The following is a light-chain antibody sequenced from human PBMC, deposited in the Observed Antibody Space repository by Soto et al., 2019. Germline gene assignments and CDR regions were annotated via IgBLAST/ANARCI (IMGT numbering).Light chain of an antibody. V-gene: IGKV3-20*01. J-gene: IGKJ1*01. CDR2: GAS. CDR3: QHSGSSLWT. CDR1: QSVSSSY. Sequence: EIVLTQSPGTLSVSPGERATLACRASQSVSSSYLAGYQQKPGQAPRLLIYGASSRATGIPDRFSGSGSGTAFTLTISSLEPEEFAVYYCQHSGSSLWTFGQGTKVEIK.